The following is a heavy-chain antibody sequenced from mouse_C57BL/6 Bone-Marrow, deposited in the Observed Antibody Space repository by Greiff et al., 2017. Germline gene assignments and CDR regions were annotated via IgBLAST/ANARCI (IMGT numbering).Heavy chain of an antibody. CDR3: TTRGYGSVYFDY. J-gene: IGHJ2*01. Sequence: VQLQQSGAELVRPGASVKLSCTASGFNIKDDYMHWVKQRPEQGLEWIGWIDPENGDTESASKFQGKATITADTSSNTAYLQLSSLTSEDTAVYYCTTRGYGSVYFDYWGQGTTLTVSS. V-gene: IGHV14-4*01. D-gene: IGHD1-1*01. CDR1: GFNIKDDY. CDR2: IDPENGDT.